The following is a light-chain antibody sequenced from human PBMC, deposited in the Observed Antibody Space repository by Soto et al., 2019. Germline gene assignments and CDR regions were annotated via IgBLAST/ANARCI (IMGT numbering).Light chain of an antibody. Sequence: DIQMTQSPSTLSASVGDRVTITCRASQSISSWLAWYQQKPGKAPKLLIYKASSLESGVPSRFSGSGPGTEFTLTISSLQPDDFATYYCQQYNSYLWTFGQGTKVDI. CDR1: QSISSW. CDR3: QQYNSYLWT. CDR2: KAS. V-gene: IGKV1-5*03. J-gene: IGKJ1*01.